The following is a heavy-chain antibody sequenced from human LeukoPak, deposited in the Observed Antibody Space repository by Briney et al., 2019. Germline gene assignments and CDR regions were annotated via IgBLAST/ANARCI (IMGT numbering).Heavy chain of an antibody. Sequence: GGSLRLSCGASGFTFSSYSMNWVRQAPGKGLEWVSHISSSSSNKYYADSVKGRFTISRDNSKNTLYLQMNSLRAEDTAIYYCASGVYSSGWYLDYWGQGTLVTVSS. CDR2: ISSSSSNK. D-gene: IGHD6-19*01. V-gene: IGHV3-48*01. J-gene: IGHJ4*02. CDR1: GFTFSSYS. CDR3: ASGVYSSGWYLDY.